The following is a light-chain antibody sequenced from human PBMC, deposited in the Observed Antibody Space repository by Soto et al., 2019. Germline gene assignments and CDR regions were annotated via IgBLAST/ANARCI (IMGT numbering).Light chain of an antibody. V-gene: IGKV3-20*01. Sequence: EIVLTQSPGTLSLSLGERATLSCRASQSVSSNFLAWYQEKPGQAPRLLIYGASSRATGIPDRFSGSGSGTDFTLTISRLEPEDFAVYYCRQYGYSLGFAFGGGTKVEIK. CDR2: GAS. CDR1: QSVSSNF. CDR3: RQYGYSLGFA. J-gene: IGKJ4*01.